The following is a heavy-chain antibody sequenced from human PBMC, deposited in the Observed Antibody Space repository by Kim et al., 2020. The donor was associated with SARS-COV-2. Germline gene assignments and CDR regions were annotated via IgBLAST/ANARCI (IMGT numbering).Heavy chain of an antibody. D-gene: IGHD2-15*01. V-gene: IGHV4-31*02. CDR3: ARARLRVLIVVDCFAY. Sequence: SLKSRVTIAVDTSKNQFSLKLSSVTAADTAVYYCARARLRVLIVVDCFAYWGQGTLVTVSS. J-gene: IGHJ4*02.